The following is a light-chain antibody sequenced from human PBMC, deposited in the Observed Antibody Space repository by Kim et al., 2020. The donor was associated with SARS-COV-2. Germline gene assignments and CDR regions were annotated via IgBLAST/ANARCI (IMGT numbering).Light chain of an antibody. V-gene: IGLV1-44*01. CDR3: AAWDDSLNVPL. Sequence: GQRVTISCVGSSSNIGSNSVNWYQQFPGTAPKLLLYSNNQRPSGVPDRFSGSKSVTSASLAISGLQSEDEADYYCAAWDDSLNVPLFGGGTQLTVL. J-gene: IGLJ3*02. CDR1: SSNIGSNS. CDR2: SNN.